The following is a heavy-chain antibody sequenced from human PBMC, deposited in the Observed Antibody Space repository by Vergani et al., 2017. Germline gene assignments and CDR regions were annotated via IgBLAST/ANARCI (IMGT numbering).Heavy chain of an antibody. V-gene: IGHV1-69*15. Sequence: QVQLVQSGAEVKKPGSSVKVSCKASGGTFSTYAINWVRQAPGQGLEWMGRIIPMFGTANYAQKFQGRVTITADESTRTGYMELSSLRSEDTAVYYCARGQWLPTLSFDYWGQGTLVTVSS. J-gene: IGHJ4*02. CDR1: GGTFSTYA. D-gene: IGHD6-19*01. CDR3: ARGQWLPTLSFDY. CDR2: IIPMFGTA.